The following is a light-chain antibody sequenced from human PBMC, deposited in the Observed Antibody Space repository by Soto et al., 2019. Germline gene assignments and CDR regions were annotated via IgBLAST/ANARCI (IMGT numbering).Light chain of an antibody. CDR2: DAS. CDR3: QQYNNWPRT. V-gene: IGKV3-20*01. Sequence: EFVLTQSPGTLSLSPGERATLSCRASQTVRNNYLAWYQQKPGQAPRLLIYDASSRATGIPDRFSGGGSGTDFTLTISRLEPEDFAFYYCQQYNNWPRTFGQGTKVEIK. J-gene: IGKJ1*01. CDR1: QTVRNNY.